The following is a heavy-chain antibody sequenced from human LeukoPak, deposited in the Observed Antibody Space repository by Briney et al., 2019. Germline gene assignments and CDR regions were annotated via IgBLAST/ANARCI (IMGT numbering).Heavy chain of an antibody. J-gene: IGHJ4*02. V-gene: IGHV3-30*18. CDR1: GITLSNYG. CDR2: ISYDGSNK. CDR3: AKVWYYGSGSYYNTALDY. D-gene: IGHD3-10*01. Sequence: GGSLRLSCAVSGITLSNYGMSWVRQAPGKGLEWVAVISYDGSNKYYADSVKGRFTISRDNSKNTLYLQMNSLRAEDTAVYYCAKVWYYGSGSYYNTALDYWGRGTLVTVSS.